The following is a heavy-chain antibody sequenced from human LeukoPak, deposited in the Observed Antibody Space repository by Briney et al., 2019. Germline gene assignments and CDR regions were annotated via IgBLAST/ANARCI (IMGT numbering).Heavy chain of an antibody. D-gene: IGHD1-26*01. V-gene: IGHV1-18*01. CDR1: GYSFTDHT. J-gene: IGHJ4*02. CDR3: ARGSASQWELLAAGDY. Sequence: ASVKVSCKTSGYSFTDHTVTWVRQVRGQGLQWVGWISASNGNTDYAQSFQGRVTMTTDTSTSTAYMELRSLRSDDTAVYYCARGSASQWELLAAGDYWGQGTLVTVSS. CDR2: ISASNGNT.